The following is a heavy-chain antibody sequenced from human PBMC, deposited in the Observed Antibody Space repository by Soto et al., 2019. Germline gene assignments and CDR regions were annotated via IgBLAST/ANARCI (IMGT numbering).Heavy chain of an antibody. D-gene: IGHD3-9*01. V-gene: IGHV3-33*01. Sequence: GGSLRLSCAASGFTFSSYGMHWVRQAPGKGLEWVAVIWYDGSNKYYADSVKGRFTISRDNSKNTLYLQMNSLRAEDTAVYYCARDPDYDILTGQFDYWGQGTLVTVSS. CDR1: GFTFSSYG. CDR3: ARDPDYDILTGQFDY. CDR2: IWYDGSNK. J-gene: IGHJ4*02.